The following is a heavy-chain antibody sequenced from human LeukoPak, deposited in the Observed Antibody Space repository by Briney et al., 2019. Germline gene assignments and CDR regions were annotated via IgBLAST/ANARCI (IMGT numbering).Heavy chain of an antibody. Sequence: SETLSLTCTVSGGSISSSSYYWGWIRQPPGKGLEWIGSIYYSGSTYYNPSLNTRVTISVDTSKNQFSLKLSSVTAADTAVYYCAEAYSSSWYYFDYWGQGTLVTVSS. CDR1: GGSISSSSYY. D-gene: IGHD6-13*01. J-gene: IGHJ4*02. CDR2: IYYSGST. V-gene: IGHV4-39*01. CDR3: AEAYSSSWYYFDY.